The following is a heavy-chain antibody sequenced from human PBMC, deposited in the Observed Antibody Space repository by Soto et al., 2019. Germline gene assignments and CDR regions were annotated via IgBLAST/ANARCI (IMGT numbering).Heavy chain of an antibody. Sequence: PSETLSLTCTVSGGSISSSSYYWGWIRQPPGKGLEWIGSIYYSGSTYYNPSLKSRVTISVDTSKNQFSLKLSSVTAADTAVYYCARLLAVAADQYYYYYGMDVWGQGTTVTVSS. CDR2: IYYSGST. J-gene: IGHJ6*02. V-gene: IGHV4-39*01. CDR1: GGSISSSSYY. CDR3: ARLLAVAADQYYYYYGMDV. D-gene: IGHD6-19*01.